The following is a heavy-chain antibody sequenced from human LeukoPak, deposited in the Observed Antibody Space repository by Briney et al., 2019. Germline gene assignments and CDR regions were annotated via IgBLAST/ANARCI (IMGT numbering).Heavy chain of an antibody. Sequence: SQTLSLTCAISGDSVSRNSVAWNWIRQSPSRGLEWLGRTYYRSKWYNDYAVSVRSRISINPGTSKNQFSLQLNSVTAADTAVYYCARAGYGGFGERFNIPNAFDIWGQGTMVTVSS. V-gene: IGHV6-1*01. CDR2: TYYRSKWYN. CDR3: ARAGYGGFGERFNIPNAFDI. D-gene: IGHD3-10*01. CDR1: GDSVSRNSVA. J-gene: IGHJ3*02.